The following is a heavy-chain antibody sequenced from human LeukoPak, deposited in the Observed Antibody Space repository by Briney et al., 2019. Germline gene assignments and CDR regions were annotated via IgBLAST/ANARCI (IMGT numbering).Heavy chain of an antibody. CDR2: ISGGGGSS. CDR1: GFTFSNYA. D-gene: IGHD6-13*01. V-gene: IGHV3-23*01. CDR3: AKGLSEPGTYYFFDY. J-gene: IGHJ4*02. Sequence: GGSLRLSCAASGFTFSNYAMSWVRQAPGKGLEWVSGISGGGGSSDYADSVKGRFTISRDNSKSTLYLQMNSLRAEDTAVYYCAKGLSEPGTYYFFDYWGQGTLVTVSS.